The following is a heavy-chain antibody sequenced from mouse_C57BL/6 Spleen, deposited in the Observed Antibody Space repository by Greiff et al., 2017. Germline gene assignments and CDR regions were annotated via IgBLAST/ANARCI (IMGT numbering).Heavy chain of an antibody. CDR3: ARLYGNYVWYFDV. D-gene: IGHD2-1*01. CDR2: IRNKANGYTT. V-gene: IGHV7-3*01. CDR1: GFTFTDYY. Sequence: EVQRVESGGGLVQPGGSLSLSCAASGFTFTDYYMSWVRQPPGKALEWLGFIRNKANGYTTEYSASVKGRFTISRDNAQSTLYLQMNALRAEDSATYYCARLYGNYVWYFDVWGTGTTVTVSS. J-gene: IGHJ1*03.